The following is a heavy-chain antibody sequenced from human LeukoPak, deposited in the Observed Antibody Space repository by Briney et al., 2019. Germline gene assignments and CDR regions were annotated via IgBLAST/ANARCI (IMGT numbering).Heavy chain of an antibody. CDR1: SGSFSGDY. J-gene: IGHJ6*02. D-gene: IGHD3-10*01. V-gene: IGHV4-34*01. Sequence: SETLSLTCAVYSGSFSGDYWSWIRQPPGKGLEWIGEINHSGSTNYNPSLKSRVTISVDTSKNQFSLKLSSVTAADTAVYYCARGGITMVRGVIRGGQYYYGMDVWGQGTTVTVSS. CDR3: ARGGITMVRGVIRGGQYYYGMDV. CDR2: INHSGST.